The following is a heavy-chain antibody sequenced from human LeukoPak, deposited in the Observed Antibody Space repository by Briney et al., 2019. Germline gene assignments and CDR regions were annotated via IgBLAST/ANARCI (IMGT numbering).Heavy chain of an antibody. Sequence: GASVKVSCKVSGYTLTELSMHWVRQAPGKGLEGMGGFDPEEGETIYAQNFQGRVTMTEDTSTDTAYMELSSLRSEDTAVYYCATAGYCSGGSCSYYFDYWGQGTLVTVSS. V-gene: IGHV1-24*01. J-gene: IGHJ4*02. CDR2: FDPEEGET. CDR3: ATAGYCSGGSCSYYFDY. CDR1: GYTLTELS. D-gene: IGHD2-15*01.